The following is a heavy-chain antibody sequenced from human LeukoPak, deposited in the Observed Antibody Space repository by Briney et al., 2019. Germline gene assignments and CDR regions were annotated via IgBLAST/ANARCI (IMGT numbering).Heavy chain of an antibody. CDR3: ARVQEGAAFDY. Sequence: PGGSLRLSCAASGFTFSSYSMNWVRQAPGKGLEWVSSISSDSSHMYYADSVKGRFTISRDNAKNSLYLQMNSLRAEETAVYYCARVQEGAAFDYWGQGDLVTVSS. J-gene: IGHJ4*02. D-gene: IGHD2-15*01. V-gene: IGHV3-21*01. CDR2: ISSDSSHM. CDR1: GFTFSSYS.